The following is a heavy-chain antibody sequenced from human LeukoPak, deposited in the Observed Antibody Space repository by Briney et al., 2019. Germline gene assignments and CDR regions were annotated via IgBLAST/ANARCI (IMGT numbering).Heavy chain of an antibody. V-gene: IGHV3-11*01. Sequence: GGSLRFSCAASGFTFSDYYMSWIRQAPGKGLEWVSYISSSGSTIYYADSVKGRFTISRGNAKNSLYLQMNSLRAEDTAVYYCARDSRLSQTNYYYYGMDVWGQGTTVTVSS. J-gene: IGHJ6*02. CDR1: GFTFSDYY. D-gene: IGHD1-1*01. CDR2: ISSSGSTI. CDR3: ARDSRLSQTNYYYYGMDV.